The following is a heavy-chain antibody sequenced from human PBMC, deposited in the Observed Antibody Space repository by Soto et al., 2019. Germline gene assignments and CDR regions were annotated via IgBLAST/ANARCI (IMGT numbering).Heavy chain of an antibody. CDR3: ARESGGATATLDYYYFYMDV. CDR1: GGTFNDYY. Sequence: QVQLVQSGAEVKKPGASVTVSCRSSGGTFNDYYIHWVRQAPGQGLEWMGWINPNGGVTKYAQKFQGWVSMTRDTSIRTVYMQLSRLRSDDTAVYYCARESGGATATLDYYYFYMDVWGTGTTVTVSS. J-gene: IGHJ6*03. CDR2: INPNGGVT. V-gene: IGHV1-2*04. D-gene: IGHD5-12*01.